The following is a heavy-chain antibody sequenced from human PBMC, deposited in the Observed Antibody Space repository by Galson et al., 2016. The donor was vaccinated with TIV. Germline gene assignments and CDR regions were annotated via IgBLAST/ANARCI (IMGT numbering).Heavy chain of an antibody. Sequence: TLSLTCSVSGDSISNGAYYWTWIRQHPGKGLERIGYIYNTGYTSYNPSLKSRLTISVDTSMNQFSLGLNSVTAADTAVYYCARVVSAAVDWFDPWGPGTLVTVSS. J-gene: IGHJ5*02. D-gene: IGHD6-25*01. CDR3: ARVVSAAVDWFDP. CDR2: IYNTGYT. V-gene: IGHV4-31*03. CDR1: GDSISNGAYY.